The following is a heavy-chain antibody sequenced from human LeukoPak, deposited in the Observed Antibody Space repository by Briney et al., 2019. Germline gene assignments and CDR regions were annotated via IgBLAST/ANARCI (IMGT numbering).Heavy chain of an antibody. CDR1: GGSFSGYY. D-gene: IGHD6-13*01. CDR2: INQSGST. Sequence: PSETLSLTCAVYGGSFSGYYWSWIRQPPGKGLEWIGEINQSGSTNYNPSLKSRVTISVDTSKNQFSLKLSSVTAADTAVYYCASRYSSSWLNYYSMDVWGQGTTVTVSS. CDR3: ASRYSSSWLNYYSMDV. V-gene: IGHV4-34*01. J-gene: IGHJ6*02.